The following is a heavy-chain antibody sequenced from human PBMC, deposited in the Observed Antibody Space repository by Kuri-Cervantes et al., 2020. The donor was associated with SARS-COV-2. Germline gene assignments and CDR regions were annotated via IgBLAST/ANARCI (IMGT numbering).Heavy chain of an antibody. CDR3: ARELRFLEWLPQSESYMDV. CDR2: ISAYNGNT. J-gene: IGHJ6*03. V-gene: IGHV1-18*01. D-gene: IGHD3-3*01. Sequence: ASVKVSCKASGYTFTSYGISWVRQAPGQGLEWTEWISAYNGNTNYAQKLQGRVTMTTDTSTSTAYMELRSLRSDDTAVYYCARELRFLEWLPQSESYMDVWGKGTTVTVSS. CDR1: GYTFTSYG.